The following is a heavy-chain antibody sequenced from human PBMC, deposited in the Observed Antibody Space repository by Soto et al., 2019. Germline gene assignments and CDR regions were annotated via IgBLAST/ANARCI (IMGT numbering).Heavy chain of an antibody. CDR3: ARDRDSSGWRPLGYYYYGMDV. CDR2: TYYRSKWYN. CDR1: GDSVSSNSAA. V-gene: IGHV6-1*01. J-gene: IGHJ6*02. Sequence: SQTLSLPCAISGDSVSSNSAAWNWIRQSPSRGLEWLGRTYYRSKWYNDYAVSVKSRITINPDTSKNQFSLQLNSVTPEDTAVYYCARDRDSSGWRPLGYYYYGMDVWGQGTTVTVSS. D-gene: IGHD6-19*01.